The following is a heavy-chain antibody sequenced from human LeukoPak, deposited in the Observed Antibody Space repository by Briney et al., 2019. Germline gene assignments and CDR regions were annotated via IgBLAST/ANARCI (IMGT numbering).Heavy chain of an antibody. D-gene: IGHD4-23*01. CDR2: ISSSSSYI. CDR3: ARDGDTVLTRGYYYYMDV. CDR1: GFTFSSYS. V-gene: IGHV3-21*01. Sequence: GSLRLSCAASGFTFSSYSMNWVREAPGKGLGWVSSISSSSSYIYYADSVKGRFTISRDNAKNSLYLQMNSLRAEDTALYYCARDGDTVLTRGYYYYMDVWGKGTTVTVSS. J-gene: IGHJ6*03.